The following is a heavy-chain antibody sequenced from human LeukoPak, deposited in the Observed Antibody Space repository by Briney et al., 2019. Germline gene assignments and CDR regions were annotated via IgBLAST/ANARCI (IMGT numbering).Heavy chain of an antibody. D-gene: IGHD2-15*01. Sequence: ASVKVSCKASGYTFTSYGISWVRQAPGQGLEWMGWISAYNGNTNYAQKLQGRVTMTTDTSTSTAYMELRSLRSDDTAVYYCARANIVVVVAANHFDYWSQGTLVTVSS. J-gene: IGHJ4*02. CDR2: ISAYNGNT. CDR3: ARANIVVVVAANHFDY. V-gene: IGHV1-18*01. CDR1: GYTFTSYG.